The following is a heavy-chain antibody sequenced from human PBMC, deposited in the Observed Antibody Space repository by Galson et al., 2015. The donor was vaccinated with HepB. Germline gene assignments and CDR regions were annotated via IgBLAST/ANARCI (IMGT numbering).Heavy chain of an antibody. V-gene: IGHV3-11*06. Sequence: SLRLSCAASGFTFSDYYMSWIRQAPGKGLEWVSYISSSSSYTNYADSVKGRFTISRDNAKNSLYLQMNSLRAEDTAVYYCARDPYGDYYYGMDVWGQGTTVTVSS. CDR2: ISSSSSYT. D-gene: IGHD4-17*01. CDR1: GFTFSDYY. CDR3: ARDPYGDYYYGMDV. J-gene: IGHJ6*02.